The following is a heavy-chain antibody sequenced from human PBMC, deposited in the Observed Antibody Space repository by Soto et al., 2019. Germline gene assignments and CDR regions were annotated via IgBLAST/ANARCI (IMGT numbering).Heavy chain of an antibody. V-gene: IGHV3-48*01. Sequence: EVQLVESGGGLVQPGGSLRLSCAASGFTFSSYSMNWVRQAPGKGLEWVSYISSSSSTIYYADSVKGRFTISRDNAKNSLYLHMNSLRAEDTAVYYCAREEAGIEYFQHWGQGTLVTVSS. CDR1: GFTFSSYS. CDR2: ISSSSSTI. CDR3: AREEAGIEYFQH. D-gene: IGHD6-19*01. J-gene: IGHJ1*01.